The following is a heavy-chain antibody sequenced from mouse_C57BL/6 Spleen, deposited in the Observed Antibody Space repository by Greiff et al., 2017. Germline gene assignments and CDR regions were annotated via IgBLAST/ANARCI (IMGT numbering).Heavy chain of an antibody. Sequence: QVQLQQSGPELVKPGASVKISCKASGYAFSSSWMNWVKQRPGKGLEWIGRIYPGDGDTNYNGKFKGKATLTADKSSSTAYMQLSSLTSEDSAVYFCASGGLDYGNFDYWGQGTTLTVSS. CDR1: GYAFSSSW. CDR2: IYPGDGDT. CDR3: ASGGLDYGNFDY. D-gene: IGHD2-4*01. V-gene: IGHV1-82*01. J-gene: IGHJ2*01.